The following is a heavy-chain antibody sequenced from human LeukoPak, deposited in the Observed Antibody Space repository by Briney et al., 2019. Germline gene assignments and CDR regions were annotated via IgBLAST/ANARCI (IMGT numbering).Heavy chain of an antibody. J-gene: IGHJ4*02. CDR3: ASSTMVRGPWY. CDR2: INPNSGGT. Sequence: ASVKVSCXASGYTFTSYDINWVRQAPGQGLEWMGRINPNSGGTNYAQKFQGRVTMTRDTSISTAYMELSRLRSDDTAVYYCASSTMVRGPWYWGQGSLVTVSS. D-gene: IGHD3-10*01. V-gene: IGHV1-2*06. CDR1: GYTFTSYD.